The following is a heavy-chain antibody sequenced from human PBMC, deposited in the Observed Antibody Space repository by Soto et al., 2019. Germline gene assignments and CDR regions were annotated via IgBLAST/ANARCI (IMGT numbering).Heavy chain of an antibody. CDR1: GGSISSGGYY. Sequence: SETLSLTCTVSGGSISSGGYYWSWIRQHPGKGLEWIGYIYYSGSTYYNPSLKSRVTISVDTSKNQFSLKLSSVTAADTAVYYCARDAPYGDSMDYWGQGTLVTVSS. J-gene: IGHJ4*02. CDR2: IYYSGST. V-gene: IGHV4-31*03. CDR3: ARDAPYGDSMDY. D-gene: IGHD2-21*02.